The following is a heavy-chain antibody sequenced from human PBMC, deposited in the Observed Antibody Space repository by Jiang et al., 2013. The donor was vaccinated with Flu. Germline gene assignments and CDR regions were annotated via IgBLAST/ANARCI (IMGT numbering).Heavy chain of an antibody. CDR3: ARIRAYPRGREPPIGPFDP. D-gene: IGHD3-10*01. CDR1: GFSLSTSGMC. J-gene: IGHJ5*02. Sequence: KPTQTLTLTCTFSGFSLSTSGMCVSWIRQPPGKALEWLALIDWDDDKYYSTSLKTRLTISKDTSKNQVVLTMTNMDPVDTATYYCARIRAYPRGREPPIGPFDPWGQGTLGHRLL. V-gene: IGHV2-70*01. CDR2: IDWDDDK.